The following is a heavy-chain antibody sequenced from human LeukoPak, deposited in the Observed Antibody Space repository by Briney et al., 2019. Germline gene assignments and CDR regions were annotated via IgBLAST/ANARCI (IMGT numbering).Heavy chain of an antibody. CDR2: IYSGGST. CDR3: ARERYSYGYDYFDY. V-gene: IGHV3-53*01. CDR1: WVTVSSNY. J-gene: IGHJ4*02. D-gene: IGHD5-18*01. Sequence: GSLRLSCSASWVTVSSNYMSWVRQAPGKGLEWVSVIYSGGSTYYADSVKGRFTISRDNSKNTLYLQMNSLRAEDTAVYYCARERYSYGYDYFDYWGQGTLVTVSS.